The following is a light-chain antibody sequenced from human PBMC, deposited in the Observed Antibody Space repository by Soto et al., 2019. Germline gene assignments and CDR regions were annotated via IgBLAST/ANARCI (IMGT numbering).Light chain of an antibody. CDR3: AAWDDSLNGWV. J-gene: IGLJ3*02. CDR2: SNN. V-gene: IGLV1-44*01. Sequence: QSVLTQPPSASGTPGQRVTISCSGSSSNIGSNTVNWYQQLPGTAPKVLIYSNNQRPSGVPDRFSGSNFGTSASLAISGLQSEDEADYYCAAWDDSLNGWVFGGGTKLTVL. CDR1: SSNIGSNT.